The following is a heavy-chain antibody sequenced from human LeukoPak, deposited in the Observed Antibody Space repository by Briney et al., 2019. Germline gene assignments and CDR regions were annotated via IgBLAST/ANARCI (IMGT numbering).Heavy chain of an antibody. Sequence: GGSLRLSCAASGFTFSTRWMNWVRQAPGKGLEWVANIKKDGSEKYYVDSVRGRFTISRDNAKNSLSLQMNSLRAEDTAVYFCARDFGPHDYWGQGTLVTVSS. CDR3: ARDFGPHDY. CDR2: IKKDGSEK. J-gene: IGHJ4*02. CDR1: GFTFSTRW. D-gene: IGHD3-10*01. V-gene: IGHV3-7*05.